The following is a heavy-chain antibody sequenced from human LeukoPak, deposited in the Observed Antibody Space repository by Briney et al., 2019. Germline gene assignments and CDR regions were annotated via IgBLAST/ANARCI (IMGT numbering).Heavy chain of an antibody. CDR1: GFTFSSPG. J-gene: IGHJ3*02. Sequence: GGSLRLSCAASGFTFSSPGMNWVRQAPGKGLEWVSSISGDSVSKFYADSVRGRFTISRDNAKNSLYLQMNSLRAEDTAVYYCAKYQTGTWTSYDSSDIWGQGTLVTVSS. V-gene: IGHV3-21*01. D-gene: IGHD1-7*01. CDR2: ISGDSVSK. CDR3: AKYQTGTWTSYDSSDI.